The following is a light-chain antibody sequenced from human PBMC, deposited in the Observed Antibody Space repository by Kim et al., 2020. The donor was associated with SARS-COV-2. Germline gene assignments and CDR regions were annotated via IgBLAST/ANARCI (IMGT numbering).Light chain of an antibody. V-gene: IGKV1-39*01. J-gene: IGKJ1*01. CDR2: AAS. CDR1: QSINSY. Sequence: ASVGDRVTITCRASQSINSYLKWYQQKPGKAPKLLIYAASSLQSGVPSRFSGSGSGTDFTLTISSLQPEDFATYYCQQSYSTPETFGQGTKVDIK. CDR3: QQSYSTPET.